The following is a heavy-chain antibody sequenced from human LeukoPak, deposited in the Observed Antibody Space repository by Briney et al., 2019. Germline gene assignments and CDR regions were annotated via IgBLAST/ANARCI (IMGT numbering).Heavy chain of an antibody. J-gene: IGHJ4*02. V-gene: IGHV3-48*04. CDR1: GFTFSSYG. D-gene: IGHD2/OR15-2a*01. CDR2: ISSSSSTI. CDR3: ARVSLIAGGY. Sequence: GGSLRLSCAASGFTFSSYGMHWVRQAPGKGLEWVSYISSSSSTIYYADSVKGRFTISRDNAKNSLYLQMNSLRAEDTAVYYCARVSLIAGGYWGQGTLVTVSS.